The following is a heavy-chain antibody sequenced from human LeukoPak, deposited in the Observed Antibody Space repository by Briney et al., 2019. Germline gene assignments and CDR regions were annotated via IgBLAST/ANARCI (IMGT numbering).Heavy chain of an antibody. CDR1: GYTFTSYA. Sequence: GASVKVSCKASGYTFTSYAMNWVRQAPGQGLEWMGWINPNSGGTNYAQKFQGWVTMTRDTSISTAYMELSRLRSDDTAVYYCARGAYCGGDCYGMDVWGQGTTVTVSS. D-gene: IGHD2-21*01. CDR2: INPNSGGT. V-gene: IGHV1-2*04. J-gene: IGHJ6*02. CDR3: ARGAYCGGDCYGMDV.